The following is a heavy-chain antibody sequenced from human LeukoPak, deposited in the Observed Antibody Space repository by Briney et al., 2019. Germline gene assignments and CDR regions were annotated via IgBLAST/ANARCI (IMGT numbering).Heavy chain of an antibody. CDR2: LSGSGGGT. Sequence: GGSLRLSCAVSGITLSNYGMSWVRQAPGKGLEWVAGLSGSGGGTNSADSVKGRFTISRDNAKNTLYLQMNSLRAEDTAVYFCAKRGLVIRVIVVGFQKEAYYFDSWGQGALVTVSS. CDR3: AKRGLVIRVIVVGFQKEAYYFDS. D-gene: IGHD2-15*01. J-gene: IGHJ4*02. V-gene: IGHV3-23*01. CDR1: GITLSNYG.